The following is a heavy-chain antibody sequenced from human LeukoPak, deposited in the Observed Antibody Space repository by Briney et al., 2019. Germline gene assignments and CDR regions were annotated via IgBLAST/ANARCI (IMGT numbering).Heavy chain of an antibody. CDR3: ARDAQWLVPEGYYYYMDV. D-gene: IGHD6-19*01. CDR2: ITSSCRHI. V-gene: IGHV3-21*01. CDR1: GVPLSRYN. Sequence: PGGSLRLSCASSGVPLSRYNMNWFREAPGKALEGVSYITSSCRHILYADSVKRSLNISRDNDKHSLFLQIHSLRAEDTGVYYCARDAQWLVPEGYYYYMDVWGKGTTVTVSS. J-gene: IGHJ6*03.